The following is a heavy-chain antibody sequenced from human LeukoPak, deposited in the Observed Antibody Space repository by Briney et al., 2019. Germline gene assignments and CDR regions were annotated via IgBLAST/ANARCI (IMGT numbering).Heavy chain of an antibody. CDR2: INHSGST. Sequence: SETLSLTCAVCGVFFSGYFWSWIRQPPGKGLEGMGEINHSGSTNYNLSLKSRVTISVDTSKNQFSLKLSSVTAADTAVYYCASGFDYWGQGTLVTVSS. V-gene: IGHV4-34*01. CDR3: ASGFDY. CDR1: GVFFSGYF. J-gene: IGHJ4*02.